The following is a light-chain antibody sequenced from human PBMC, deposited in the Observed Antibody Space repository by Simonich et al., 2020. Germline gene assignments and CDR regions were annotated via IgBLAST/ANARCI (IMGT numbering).Light chain of an antibody. Sequence: DIVMTQSPDSLAVSLGERATINCQSSQSFLYRSNNKNYLAWYQQKPGQPPKLLIYWASTRESGVPDRFSGSGSGTDFTLTISSLHSEDVAVYYCQQYYSTPYTFGQGTKLEIK. CDR3: QQYYSTPYT. CDR2: WAS. J-gene: IGKJ2*01. V-gene: IGKV4-1*01. CDR1: QSFLYRSNNKNY.